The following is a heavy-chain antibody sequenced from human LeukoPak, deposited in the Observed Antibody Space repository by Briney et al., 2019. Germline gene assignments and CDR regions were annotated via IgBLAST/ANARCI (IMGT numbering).Heavy chain of an antibody. Sequence: PGGSLRLSCAASGFTFSDSNMNWVRQAPGKGLEWVSYISRSSSTIYYADSVKGRFTISRDNSKNTLYLQMNSLRAEDTAVYYCARGQPGVAAAGNLDYWGQGTLVTVSS. J-gene: IGHJ4*02. D-gene: IGHD6-13*01. CDR2: ISRSSSTI. CDR3: ARGQPGVAAAGNLDY. CDR1: GFTFSDSN. V-gene: IGHV3-48*01.